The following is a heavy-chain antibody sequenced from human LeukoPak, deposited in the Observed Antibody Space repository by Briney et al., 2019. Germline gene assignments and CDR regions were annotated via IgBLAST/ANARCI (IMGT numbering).Heavy chain of an antibody. J-gene: IGHJ5*02. V-gene: IGHV1-2*02. Sequence: GASVTVSFTSSVHDFIHCYFDWVRQAPGRGLEWVGWINPHSRATHYAHRFRGRVTIKASITTAYMKLYSLTSDDTAIYYCVTTSVTHTRVPWGQGTLVTVSS. CDR2: INPHSRAT. D-gene: IGHD5/OR15-5a*01. CDR3: VTTSVTHTRVP. CDR1: VHDFIHCY.